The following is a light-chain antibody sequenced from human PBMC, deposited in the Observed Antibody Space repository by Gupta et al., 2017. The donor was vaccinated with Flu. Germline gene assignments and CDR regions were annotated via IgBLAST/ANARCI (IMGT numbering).Light chain of an antibody. J-gene: IGLJ3*02. V-gene: IGLV1-51*02. CDR3: ATGETNRGAV. CDR1: GANSGGNF. Sequence: QKVNTSCSASGANSGGNFVSWYQQVPGTAHNLLIFDDDKRPARIPDRFSGSKSSTAATLAITGLQKGDEADYYCATGETNRGAVFGGGTKVTVL. CDR2: DDD.